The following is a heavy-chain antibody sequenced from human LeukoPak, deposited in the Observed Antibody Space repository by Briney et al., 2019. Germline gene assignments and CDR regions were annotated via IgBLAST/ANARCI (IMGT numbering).Heavy chain of an antibody. D-gene: IGHD6-19*01. V-gene: IGHV3-74*03. CDR2: INSDGTST. CDR1: GFTFGNYW. Sequence: GGSLRLSCAAPGFTFGNYWMHWVRQVPGKGLVCVSRINSDGTSTTYADSVKGRFTISRDNAKNTLYLQMNSLRAEDTAIYYCARGSSGWYGIDYWGQGALVNVSS. J-gene: IGHJ4*02. CDR3: ARGSSGWYGIDY.